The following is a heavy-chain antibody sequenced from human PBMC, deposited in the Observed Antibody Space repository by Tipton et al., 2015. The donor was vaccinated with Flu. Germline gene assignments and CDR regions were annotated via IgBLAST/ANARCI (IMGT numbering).Heavy chain of an antibody. Sequence: QLVQSGAEVKKPGSSVKVSCKASGGTFNFFAINWVRQAPGQGFEWMGRIIPALDTPNYAQKFKGRVTITADKSTSTAYMELSSLTSQDTAVYYCARDPAVAGDFAGGYWGQGTLVTVSS. CDR2: IIPALDTP. CDR1: GGTFNFFA. D-gene: IGHD6-19*01. J-gene: IGHJ4*02. CDR3: ARDPAVAGDFAGGY. V-gene: IGHV1-69*09.